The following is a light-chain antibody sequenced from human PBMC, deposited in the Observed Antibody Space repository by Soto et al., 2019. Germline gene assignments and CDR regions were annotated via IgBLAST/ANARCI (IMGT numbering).Light chain of an antibody. J-gene: IGKJ2*01. Sequence: DIVMTQSPDSLAVSLGERATINCKSSQSVLSSSNNKNYLAWYQLKPGQSPKLLIYWASTRESGVPDRFSGSGSGTDFTLTISSLQAEDVAVYYCQQYSSTPLYTFGQGTKLEIK. CDR1: QSVLSSSNNKNY. CDR2: WAS. CDR3: QQYSSTPLYT. V-gene: IGKV4-1*01.